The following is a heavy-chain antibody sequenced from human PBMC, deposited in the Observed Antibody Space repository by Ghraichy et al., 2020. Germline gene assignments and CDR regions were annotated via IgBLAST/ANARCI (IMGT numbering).Heavy chain of an antibody. CDR2: INHSGST. D-gene: IGHD3-3*01. CDR3: ARVRAITIFGVVIFRSGGNYYYYMDV. CDR1: GGSFSGYY. Sequence: SQTLSLTCAVYGGSFSGYYWSWIRQPPGKGLEWIGEINHSGSTNYNPSLKSRVTISVDTSKNQFSLKLSSVTAADTTVYYCARVRAITIFGVVIFRSGGNYYYYMDVWGKGTTVTVSS. J-gene: IGHJ6*03. V-gene: IGHV4-34*01.